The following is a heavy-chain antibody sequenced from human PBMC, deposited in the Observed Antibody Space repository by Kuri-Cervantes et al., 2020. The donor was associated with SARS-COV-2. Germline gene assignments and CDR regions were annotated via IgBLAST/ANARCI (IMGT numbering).Heavy chain of an antibody. CDR2: IKQDGSEK. J-gene: IGHJ6*02. CDR1: GFIFSSYW. V-gene: IGHV3-7*02. D-gene: IGHD1-26*01. Sequence: GGSPRLSCAASGFIFSSYWMVWVRQAPGKGLEWVANIKQDGSEKDYVDSVKGRFTISRDNAKNSLYLQMNSLRDEDTAVYYCARGNIGGKGIYYYYYGKDVWGQGTTVTVSS. CDR3: ARGNIGGKGIYYYYYGKDV.